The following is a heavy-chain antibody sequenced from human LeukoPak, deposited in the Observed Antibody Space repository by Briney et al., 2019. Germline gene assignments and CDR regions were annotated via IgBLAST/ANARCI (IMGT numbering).Heavy chain of an antibody. D-gene: IGHD3-16*02. V-gene: IGHV3-74*01. CDR1: GFTLSSYW. J-gene: IGHJ3*02. CDR3: ARDYQAFNPFDI. Sequence: PGGSLRLSCAASGFTLSSYWMHWVRQAPGKGLVWVSRINSDGSTTNYADSVKGRFTISRDNAKNSLYLQMNSLRAEDTAVYYCARDYQAFNPFDIWGQGTMVTVSS. CDR2: INSDGSTT.